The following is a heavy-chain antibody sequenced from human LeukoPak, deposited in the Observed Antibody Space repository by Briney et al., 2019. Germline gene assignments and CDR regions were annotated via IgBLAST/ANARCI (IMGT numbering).Heavy chain of an antibody. J-gene: IGHJ4*02. D-gene: IGHD3-16*01. V-gene: IGHV1-2*02. CDR3: ARQDWGGRTGEI. CDR1: GYTFTGYY. Sequence: ASVKVSCKASGYTFTGYYMHWVRQAPGQGLEWMGWINPNSGGTNYAQKLQGRVTMTRDTSISTAYMELSRLRSDDTAVYYCARQDWGGRTGEIWGQGTLVTVSS. CDR2: INPNSGGT.